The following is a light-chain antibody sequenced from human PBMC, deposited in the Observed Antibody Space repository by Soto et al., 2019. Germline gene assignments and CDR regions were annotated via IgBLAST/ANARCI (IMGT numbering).Light chain of an antibody. Sequence: DIQMTQSPSTLSASIGDRVTITCRASQSISSWLAWYQQKPGKAPNLLIYKASTLESGVPSRFSGSESGTEFTLTISSLQPDDLATYYCQQYNNYPRTFGQGTKV. CDR3: QQYNNYPRT. CDR1: QSISSW. V-gene: IGKV1-5*03. CDR2: KAS. J-gene: IGKJ1*01.